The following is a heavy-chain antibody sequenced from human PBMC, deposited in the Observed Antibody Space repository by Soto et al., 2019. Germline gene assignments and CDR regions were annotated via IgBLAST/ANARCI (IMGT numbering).Heavy chain of an antibody. CDR2: ISGSGGNT. CDR3: AKDPRYCNSGNCSPRVGY. Sequence: PGGSLSLSCEGSGFTFSTYAMSWVRQAPGKGPEWVSAISGSGGNTYYADSVKGRFTISRDNSRNTLYLQMDSLRAEDTAIYYCAKDPRYCNSGNCSPRVGYWGQGTLVTVSS. CDR1: GFTFSTYA. V-gene: IGHV3-23*01. J-gene: IGHJ4*02. D-gene: IGHD2-15*01.